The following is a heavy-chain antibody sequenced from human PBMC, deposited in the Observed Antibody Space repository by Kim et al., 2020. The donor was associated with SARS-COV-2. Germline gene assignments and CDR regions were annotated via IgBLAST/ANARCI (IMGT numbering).Heavy chain of an antibody. CDR2: INPGSGST. V-gene: IGHV1-2*06. D-gene: IGHD2-15*01. J-gene: IGHJ4*02. Sequence: ASVKVSCKASGYTFIGYYIHWVRQAPGQGLEWMGRINPGSGSTTYAQKFQGSVTMTRDTSTTTVYMELNSLRSGDTAVYFCARDYAAFGGVVYLRQGYL. CDR1: GYTFIGYY. CDR3: ARDYAAFGGVVY.